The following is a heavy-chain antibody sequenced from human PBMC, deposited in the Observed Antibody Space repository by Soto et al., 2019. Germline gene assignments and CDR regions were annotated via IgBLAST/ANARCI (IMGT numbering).Heavy chain of an antibody. CDR1: GFTFSGSA. Sequence: GGSLRLSCAASGFTFSGSAMHWVRQASGKGLEWVGRIRSKANSYATAYAASVKGRFTISRDDSKNTAYLQMNSLKTEDTAVYCCTRRGGLGPDYWGQGTLVTVSS. D-gene: IGHD3-16*01. CDR2: IRSKANSYAT. V-gene: IGHV3-73*01. J-gene: IGHJ4*02. CDR3: TRRGGLGPDY.